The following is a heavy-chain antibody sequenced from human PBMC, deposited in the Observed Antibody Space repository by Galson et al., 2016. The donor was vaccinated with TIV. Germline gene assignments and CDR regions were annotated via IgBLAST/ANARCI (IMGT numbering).Heavy chain of an antibody. CDR3: ARARGYNFENAFHI. CDR2: IIPMFKIA. J-gene: IGHJ3*02. Sequence: SVKVSCKASGGTFSSDAISCVRQAPGQGLEWMGGIIPMFKIADYAQKFQGRVTISADEFPSAAYMELSSLRFEDTAVYYCARARGYNFENAFHIWGQGTMVTVSS. CDR1: GGTFSSDA. V-gene: IGHV1-69*13. D-gene: IGHD5-18*01.